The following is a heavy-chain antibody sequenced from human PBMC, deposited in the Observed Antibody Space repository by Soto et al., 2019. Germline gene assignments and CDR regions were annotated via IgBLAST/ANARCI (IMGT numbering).Heavy chain of an antibody. Sequence: GGSLRLSCAASGFTFSSYSMNWVRQAPGKGLEWVSSISSSSSYIYYADSVKGRFTISRDNAKNSLYLQMNSLRAEDTAVYYCARDQSLQVLFYYYGMDVWGQGTTVTVSS. CDR3: ARDQSLQVLFYYYGMDV. CDR1: GFTFSSYS. V-gene: IGHV3-21*01. CDR2: ISSSSSYI. D-gene: IGHD3-10*01. J-gene: IGHJ6*02.